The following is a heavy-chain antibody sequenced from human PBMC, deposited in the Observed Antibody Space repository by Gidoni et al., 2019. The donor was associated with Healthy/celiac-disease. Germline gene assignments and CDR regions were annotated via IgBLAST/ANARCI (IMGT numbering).Heavy chain of an antibody. Sequence: QVQLVQSGAEVKKPGSSVKVSCKASGGTFSSYAISWVRQAPGQGLEWMGEIITIFGTANYAQKFQGRVTITADKSTSTAYMELSSLRSEDTAVYYCARLVVAAAGPYGMDVWGQGTTVTVSS. V-gene: IGHV1-69*06. CDR1: GGTFSSYA. CDR3: ARLVVAAAGPYGMDV. J-gene: IGHJ6*02. D-gene: IGHD6-13*01. CDR2: IITIFGTA.